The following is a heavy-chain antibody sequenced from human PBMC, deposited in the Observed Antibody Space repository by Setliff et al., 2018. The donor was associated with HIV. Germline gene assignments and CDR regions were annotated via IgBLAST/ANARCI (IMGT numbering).Heavy chain of an antibody. V-gene: IGHV1-69*13. J-gene: IGHJ6*03. D-gene: IGHD6-13*01. CDR3: ARDGRIAAAGSWNYYYYMDV. Sequence: ASVKVSCKASGGTFSNYAISWVRQAPGQGLEWMGGIIPIFGTANYAQKFQGRVTITADESTSTAYMELRSLRSDDTAVYFCARDGRIAAAGSWNYYYYMDVWGKGTTVTVSS. CDR1: GGTFSNYA. CDR2: IIPIFGTA.